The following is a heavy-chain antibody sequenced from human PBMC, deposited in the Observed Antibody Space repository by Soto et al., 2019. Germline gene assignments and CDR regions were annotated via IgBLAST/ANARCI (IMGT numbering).Heavy chain of an antibody. CDR3: AISEPTIFALDP. V-gene: IGHV3-7*01. D-gene: IGHD3-3*01. J-gene: IGHJ5*02. Sequence: EVQLVESGGGLVQPGGSLRLSCAASGFTCSSYWMSWVRQAPGKGLEWVANIKQDGSEKYYVDSVKGRFTISRDNAKNSLYLQMNSLRAEDTAVYYCAISEPTIFALDPWGQGTLVTVSS. CDR1: GFTCSSYW. CDR2: IKQDGSEK.